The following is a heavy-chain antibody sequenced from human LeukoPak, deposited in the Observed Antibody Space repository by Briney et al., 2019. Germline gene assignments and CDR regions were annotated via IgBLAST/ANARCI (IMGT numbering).Heavy chain of an antibody. CDR1: GGSISSYY. V-gene: IGHV4-59*12. J-gene: IGHJ4*02. CDR3: ARDDDYSSGLG. D-gene: IGHD3-22*01. CDR2: IYYSGST. Sequence: SETLSLTCTVSGGSISSYYWSWIRQPPGKGLEWIGYIYYSGSTNYNPSLKSRVTISVDTSKNQFSLKLSSVTAADTAVYYCARDDDYSSGLGWGQGTLVTVSS.